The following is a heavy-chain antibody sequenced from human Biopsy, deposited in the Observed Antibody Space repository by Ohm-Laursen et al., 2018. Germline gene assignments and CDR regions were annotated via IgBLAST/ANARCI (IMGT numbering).Heavy chain of an antibody. D-gene: IGHD5-24*01. CDR2: INAPGGKT. Sequence: SLRLSCPDSGFPFHNYAMNWVRQAPRKGLEWVSGINAPGGKTYYADSVKGRFTISRDNAKNSLYLQMNSLRAEDTALYYCAKGQAPDGYNYAFDIWGQGTMLTVSS. V-gene: IGHV3-23*01. CDR3: AKGQAPDGYNYAFDI. CDR1: GFPFHNYA. J-gene: IGHJ3*02.